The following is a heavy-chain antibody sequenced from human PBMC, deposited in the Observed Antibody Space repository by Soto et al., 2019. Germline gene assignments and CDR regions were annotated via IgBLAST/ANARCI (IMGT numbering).Heavy chain of an antibody. CDR2: INHSGST. J-gene: IGHJ6*02. D-gene: IGHD2-2*01. Sequence: SETLSLTCAVYGGSFSGYYWSWFRQPPGKGLEWIGEINHSGSTNFNPSLKSRVIMSVDTSKNRVSLRLSSVSSADTAVYYCARDWSCSSTSCSEYYYHGMDVWGQGTTVT. CDR1: GGSFSGYY. V-gene: IGHV4-34*01. CDR3: ARDWSCSSTSCSEYYYHGMDV.